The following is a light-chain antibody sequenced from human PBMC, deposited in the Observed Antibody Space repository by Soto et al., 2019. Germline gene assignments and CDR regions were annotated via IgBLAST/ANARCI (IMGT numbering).Light chain of an antibody. V-gene: IGKV1-5*03. CDR2: KAS. J-gene: IGKJ1*01. CDR1: QSISSW. Sequence: IQMTQSTSTLSASVGDRVTINFRASQSISSWLAWYQQKPGKAPKLLIYKASTLESGVPSRFSGSGSGTEFTLTISSLQPDDFATYYCQQYNSLLWTFGQGTKVDI. CDR3: QQYNSLLWT.